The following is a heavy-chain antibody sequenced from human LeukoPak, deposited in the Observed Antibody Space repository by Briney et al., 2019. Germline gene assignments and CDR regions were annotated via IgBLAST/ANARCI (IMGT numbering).Heavy chain of an antibody. Sequence: SETLSLTCAVYGGSFSSYYWSWIRQPPGKGLEWIGEINHSGSTNYNPSLKSRVTISVDTSKNQFSLKLSSVTAADTALYYCARGEYDYAWGSYSPNAFAMWGQGTMVTVSS. J-gene: IGHJ3*02. CDR1: GGSFSSYY. D-gene: IGHD3-16*01. V-gene: IGHV4-34*01. CDR3: ARGEYDYAWGSYSPNAFAM. CDR2: INHSGST.